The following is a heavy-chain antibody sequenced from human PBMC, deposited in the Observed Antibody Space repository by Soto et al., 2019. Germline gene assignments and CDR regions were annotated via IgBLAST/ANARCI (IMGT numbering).Heavy chain of an antibody. CDR1: GGSISTTNW. V-gene: IGHV4-4*02. CDR3: ARLALDYDILTGYFDY. CDR2: IYHTGST. Sequence: PSETLSLTCTVSGGSISTTNWWRWVRQAPGKGLEWIGEIYHTGSTNYNPSLKSRVTISVDTSKNQFSLKLSSVTAADTAVYYCARLALDYDILTGYFDYWGQGTLVTVSS. D-gene: IGHD3-9*01. J-gene: IGHJ4*02.